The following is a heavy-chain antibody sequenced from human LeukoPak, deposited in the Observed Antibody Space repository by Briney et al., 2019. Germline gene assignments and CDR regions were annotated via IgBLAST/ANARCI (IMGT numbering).Heavy chain of an antibody. V-gene: IGHV4-4*02. Sequence: SGTLSLTCAVSGGSISSSNWWRWVRPPPGKGLEWIGEIYHSGSTNYNPSLKSRVTISVDKSKNQFSLKLSSVTAADTAVYYCARKYSSGWYRGNYFDYWGQGTLVTVSS. CDR3: ARKYSSGWYRGNYFDY. CDR1: GGSISSSNW. J-gene: IGHJ4*02. D-gene: IGHD6-19*01. CDR2: IYHSGST.